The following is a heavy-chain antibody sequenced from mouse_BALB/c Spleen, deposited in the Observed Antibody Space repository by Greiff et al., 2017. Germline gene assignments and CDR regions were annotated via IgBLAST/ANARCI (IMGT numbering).Heavy chain of an antibody. Sequence: EVQLKESGPSLVKPSQTLSLTCSVTGDSITSGYWNWIRKFPGNKLEYMGYISYSGSTYYNPSLKSRISITRDTSKNQYYLQLNSVTTEDTATYYCASLAYGSSYDYAMDYWGQGTSVTVSS. J-gene: IGHJ4*01. V-gene: IGHV3-8*02. CDR3: ASLAYGSSYDYAMDY. CDR2: ISYSGST. CDR1: GDSITSGY. D-gene: IGHD1-1*01.